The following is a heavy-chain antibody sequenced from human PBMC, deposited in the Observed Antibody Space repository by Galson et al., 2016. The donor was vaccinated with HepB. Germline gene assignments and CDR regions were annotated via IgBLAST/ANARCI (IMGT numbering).Heavy chain of an antibody. V-gene: IGHV3-66*02. J-gene: IGHJ4*02. Sequence: SLRLSCAASGFTVSTNYMSWVRQAPGKGLKWVSVIYGGGTTFYADSVMGRFTISRDHATNTLYLQMRSLRTEDTAVYYCARDSGYNEHGGFDNWGQGTLVTVSS. CDR2: IYGGGTT. CDR1: GFTVSTNY. D-gene: IGHD5-24*01. CDR3: ARDSGYNEHGGFDN.